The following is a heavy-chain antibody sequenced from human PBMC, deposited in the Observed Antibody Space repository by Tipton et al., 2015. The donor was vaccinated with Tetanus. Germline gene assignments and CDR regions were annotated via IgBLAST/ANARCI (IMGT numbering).Heavy chain of an antibody. CDR3: ARDLRCSGSRCYNYFDP. CDR1: GGFISSSNYF. CDR2: IYYSGST. D-gene: IGHD2-8*02. J-gene: IGHJ5*02. V-gene: IGHV4-39*07. Sequence: TLSLTCTVSGGFISSSNYFWGWIRQPPGKGLEWIGTIYYSGSTYYNASLKSRVMISLDTSENQFSLRLNSVTAADTAVYYCARDLRCSGSRCYNYFDPWGQGTLVTVSS.